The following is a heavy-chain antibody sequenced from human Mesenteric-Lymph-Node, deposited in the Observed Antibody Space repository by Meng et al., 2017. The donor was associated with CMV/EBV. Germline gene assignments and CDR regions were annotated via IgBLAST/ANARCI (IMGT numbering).Heavy chain of an antibody. D-gene: IGHD1-26*01. CDR2: INPYTGET. CDR1: GYTFNSYP. CDR3: ARSPIYSETYYGIDY. V-gene: IGHV1-18*01. J-gene: IGHJ4*02. Sequence: ASVKVSCKASGYTFNSYPITWVRQTPGQGLEWVAWINPYTGETGSAQRFQGRVSVTTDTSTSTGYMKMGSLKSDDTAVYYCARSPIYSETYYGIDYWGQGTLVTVSS.